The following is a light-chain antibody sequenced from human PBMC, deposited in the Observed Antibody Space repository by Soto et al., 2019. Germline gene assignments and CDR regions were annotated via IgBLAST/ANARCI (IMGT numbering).Light chain of an antibody. Sequence: EIVLTQSPATLSLSPGERATLSCRASQCVSSYLAWYQKKPGQAPRLLIYDASNRATGIPARFSGSGSGTDFKLTSSSLEPEDFAVYYCQQRSNCPWTCGQGTKVEIK. CDR2: DAS. J-gene: IGKJ1*01. CDR1: QCVSSY. CDR3: QQRSNCPWT. V-gene: IGKV3-11*01.